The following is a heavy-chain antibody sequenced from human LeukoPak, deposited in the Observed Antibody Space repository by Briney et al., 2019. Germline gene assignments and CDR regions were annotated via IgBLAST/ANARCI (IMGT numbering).Heavy chain of an antibody. CDR1: GFTFSSYW. J-gene: IGHJ5*02. Sequence: GGSLRLSCAASGFTFSSYWMHWVRQAPGKGLVWVSRINSDGSSTSYADSVKGRFTISRDNAKNTLYLQMNSLRAEDTAVYYCARKWFVRGHCFDPWGQGTLVTVSS. D-gene: IGHD3-10*01. CDR2: INSDGSST. V-gene: IGHV3-74*01. CDR3: ARKWFVRGHCFDP.